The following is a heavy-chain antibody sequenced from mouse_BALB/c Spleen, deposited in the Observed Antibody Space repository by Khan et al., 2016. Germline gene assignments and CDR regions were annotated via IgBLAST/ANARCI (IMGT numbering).Heavy chain of an antibody. V-gene: IGHV1-54*01. D-gene: IGHD2-3*01. CDR1: GSAFTNYL. Sequence: QVQLKESGAELVRPGTSVKVSCKASGSAFTNYLIEWVKQRPGQGLEWIGVINPGSGGTNYNEKFKGKATLTADKSSSTAYMQLSSLTSDDSAVYFCARYDGNYYAMDYWGQGTSVTVSS. CDR3: ARYDGNYYAMDY. CDR2: INPGSGGT. J-gene: IGHJ4*01.